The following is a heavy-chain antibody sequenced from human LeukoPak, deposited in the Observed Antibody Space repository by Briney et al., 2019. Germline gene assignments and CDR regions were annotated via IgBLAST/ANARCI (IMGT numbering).Heavy chain of an antibody. J-gene: IGHJ5*02. CDR1: GGSISSGSYY. CDR2: IYTSGST. D-gene: IGHD6-19*01. Sequence: SETLSLTCTVSGGSISSGSYYWSWIRQPAGKGLEWIGRIYTSGSTNYNPSLKSRVTISVDTSKNQFSLKLSSVTAADTAVYYCARAEYSSGWYDPGGFDPWGQGTLVTVSS. CDR3: ARAEYSSGWYDPGGFDP. V-gene: IGHV4-61*02.